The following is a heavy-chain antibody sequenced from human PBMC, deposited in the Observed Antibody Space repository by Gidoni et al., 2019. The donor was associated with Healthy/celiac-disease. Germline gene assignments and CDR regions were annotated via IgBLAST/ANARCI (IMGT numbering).Heavy chain of an antibody. V-gene: IGHV1-18*04. J-gene: IGHJ4*02. CDR3: ARDRGPSSSWYFSREYYFDY. D-gene: IGHD6-13*01. CDR1: GYTFTSYG. CDR2: ISAYNGNT. Sequence: QVQLVQSGAEVKKPGASVKVSCKASGYTFTSYGISWVRQAPGQGLEWMGWISAYNGNTNYAQKLQGRVTMTTDTSTSTAYMELRSLRSDDTAVYYCARDRGPSSSWYFSREYYFDYWGQGTLVTVSS.